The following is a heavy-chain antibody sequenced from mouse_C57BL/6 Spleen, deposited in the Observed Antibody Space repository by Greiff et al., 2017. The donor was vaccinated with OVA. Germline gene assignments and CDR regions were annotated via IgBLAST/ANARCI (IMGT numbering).Heavy chain of an antibody. V-gene: IGHV1-42*01. CDR3: EREGGWYDYDGYSFAY. CDR1: GYSFTGYD. D-gene: IGHD2-4*01. Sequence: VQLQQSGPELVKPGASVKISCKASGYSFTGYDMNWVKQSPEKSLEWIGEINPSTGGTTYNQKFKAKATLTVDNSSSTAYMQLKRLTSEDSAVYDCEREGGWYDYDGYSFAYWGQGTPLTVS. J-gene: IGHJ2*01. CDR2: INPSTGGT.